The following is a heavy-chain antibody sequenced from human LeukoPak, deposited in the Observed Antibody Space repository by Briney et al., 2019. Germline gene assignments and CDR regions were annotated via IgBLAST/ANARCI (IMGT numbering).Heavy chain of an antibody. CDR3: ARGPSVLGAIDN. CDR1: GFIFSRYW. Sequence: GGSLRLSYAASGFIFSRYWMHCVRQVPGKELVWVSRINNDGSITNSADSVKGRFTISRDNAKDTLYLQMDSLRAEDTAIYYCARGPSVLGAIDNWGQGTLVAVSS. J-gene: IGHJ4*02. V-gene: IGHV3-74*01. CDR2: INNDGSIT. D-gene: IGHD3-10*01.